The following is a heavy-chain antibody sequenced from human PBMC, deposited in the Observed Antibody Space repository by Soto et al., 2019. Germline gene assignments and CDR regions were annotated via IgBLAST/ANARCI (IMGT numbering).Heavy chain of an antibody. D-gene: IGHD6-19*01. Sequence: EVQLVESGGGLVQPGGSLRLSCAASGFTFSSYWIHWVRQAPGKGLVWVSRINYDGSTTNYADSVMGRFTISRDNAKNTVYLQMNSLRVEDTAVYYCARGGFRQWLLDYWAREPWSPSPQ. CDR3: ARGGFRQWLLDY. J-gene: IGHJ4*02. V-gene: IGHV3-74*01. CDR2: INYDGSTT. CDR1: GFTFSSYW.